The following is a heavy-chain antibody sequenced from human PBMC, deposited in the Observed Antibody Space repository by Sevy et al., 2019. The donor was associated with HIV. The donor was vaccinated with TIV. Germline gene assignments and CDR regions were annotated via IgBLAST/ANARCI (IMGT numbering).Heavy chain of an antibody. V-gene: IGHV3-7*01. CDR1: GFTFSSYW. CDR2: INQDGSEK. D-gene: IGHD3-22*01. CDR3: ARVSSIYYDRGYFYAMDV. J-gene: IGHJ6*02. Sequence: GGSLRLSCAASGFTFSSYWMSWVRQAPGKGLEWVANINQDGSEKYHLDSVKGRFTISRDNAKNSLYLQMNSLGAEDSSVYFCARVSSIYYDRGYFYAMDVWGQGTTVTVSS.